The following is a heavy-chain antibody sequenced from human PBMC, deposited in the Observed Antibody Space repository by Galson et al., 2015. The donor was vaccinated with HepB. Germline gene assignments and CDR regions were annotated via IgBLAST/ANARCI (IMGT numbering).Heavy chain of an antibody. CDR3: ARGDYDSSGYYYAEYFQH. D-gene: IGHD3-22*01. Sequence: SVKVSCKASGGTFSSYAISWVRQAPGLGLEWMGRIIPILGIANYAQKFQGRVTITADKSTSTAYMELSSLRSEDTAVYYCARGDYDSSGYYYAEYFQHWGQGTLVTVSS. CDR1: GGTFSSYA. J-gene: IGHJ1*01. CDR2: IIPILGIA. V-gene: IGHV1-69*04.